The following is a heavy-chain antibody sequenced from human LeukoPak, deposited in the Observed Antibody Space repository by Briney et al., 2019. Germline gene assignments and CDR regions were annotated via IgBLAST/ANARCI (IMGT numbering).Heavy chain of an antibody. CDR2: ISGRNGNT. Sequence: ASVKVSCKASGYTFSNYGINWVRQAPGQGLEWMGWISGRNGNTKYAHKLQGRVTMTTDTSTSTAYMELRSLRSDDTAVYYCAKDTTPGIAAAGYWGQGTLVTVSS. CDR1: GYTFSNYG. D-gene: IGHD6-13*01. CDR3: AKDTTPGIAAAGY. J-gene: IGHJ4*02. V-gene: IGHV1-18*01.